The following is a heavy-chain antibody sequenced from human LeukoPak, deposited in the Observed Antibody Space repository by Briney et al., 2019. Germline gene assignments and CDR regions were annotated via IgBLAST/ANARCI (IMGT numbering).Heavy chain of an antibody. Sequence: SETLSLTCAVYGGSFSGYYWSWIRQPPGKGLEWIGEINHSGSTNYNPSLKSRVTISVDTSKNQFSLKLSSVTAADTAVYYCATVISAFDYWGQGTLVTVSS. D-gene: IGHD3-10*01. CDR1: GGSFSGYY. CDR2: INHSGST. CDR3: ATVISAFDY. V-gene: IGHV4-34*01. J-gene: IGHJ4*02.